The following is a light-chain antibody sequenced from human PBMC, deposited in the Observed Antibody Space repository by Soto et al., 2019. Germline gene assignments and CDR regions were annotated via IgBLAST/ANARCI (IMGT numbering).Light chain of an antibody. CDR3: QHYNSYSQA. CDR1: QSISSW. V-gene: IGKV1-5*01. Sequence: DIQMTQSPSTLSASVGDRVTITCRASQSISSWLAWYQQKPGKAPKLLISDAANLESGVPSRFSGSGSGTEFTLTISLLQPDDFATYYCQHYNSYSQAFGQGTTVEIK. J-gene: IGKJ1*01. CDR2: DAA.